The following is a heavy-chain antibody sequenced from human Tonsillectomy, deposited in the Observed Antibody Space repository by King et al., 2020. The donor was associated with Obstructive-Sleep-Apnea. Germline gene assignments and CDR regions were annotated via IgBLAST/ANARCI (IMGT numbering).Heavy chain of an antibody. CDR3: AKGPKYHYDSGGYLRY. J-gene: IGHJ4*02. D-gene: IGHD3-22*01. CDR2: ISGSGGST. Sequence: VQLVESGGGLVQPGGSLRLSCAASGFTFSTYAMSWVRQAPGKGLEWVSAISGSGGSTYYADSVKGRFTISRDNSKNTLYLQMNSLRAEDTAVYYCAKGPKYHYDSGGYLRYWGQGTLVTVSS. CDR1: GFTFSTYA. V-gene: IGHV3-23*04.